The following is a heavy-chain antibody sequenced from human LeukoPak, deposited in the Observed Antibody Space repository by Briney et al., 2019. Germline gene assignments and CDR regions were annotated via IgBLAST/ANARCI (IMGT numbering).Heavy chain of an antibody. Sequence: GGSLRLSCAASGFTFSSYAMSWVRQAPGKGLEWVADINPDGSHKYSVDSMKGRFTISRDNAKNTLFLQINSLRAEDTAVYYCVRQMIRFWFDPWGQGTLVTVSS. CDR3: VRQMIRFWFDP. CDR2: INPDGSHK. V-gene: IGHV3-7*01. D-gene: IGHD3-16*01. J-gene: IGHJ5*02. CDR1: GFTFSSYA.